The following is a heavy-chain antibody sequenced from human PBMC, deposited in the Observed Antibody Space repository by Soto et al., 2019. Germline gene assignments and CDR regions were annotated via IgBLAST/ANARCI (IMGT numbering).Heavy chain of an antibody. CDR1: GYSFTSYW. CDR3: ARVPTRHYYGSGVRWYFQH. V-gene: IGHV5-51*01. D-gene: IGHD3-10*01. CDR2: IYPGDSDT. Sequence: PGESLKISCKGSGYSFTSYWIGWVRQMPGKGLEWMGIIYPGDSDTRYSPSFQGQVTISADKSISTAYLQWSSLKASDTAMYYCARVPTRHYYGSGVRWYFQHWGQGTLVTVSS. J-gene: IGHJ1*01.